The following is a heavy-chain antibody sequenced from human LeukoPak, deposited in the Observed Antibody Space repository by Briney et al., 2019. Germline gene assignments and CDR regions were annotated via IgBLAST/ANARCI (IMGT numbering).Heavy chain of an antibody. J-gene: IGHJ3*02. Sequence: GASVKVSCKASGYTFTTSDINWVRQAAGQGLEWMGWMNPNSGHTGYAQRFQGRVTMTRNTSISTAYMELSSLRSEDTAVYYCARPSGLLDSHYAFDIWSQGTMVTVSS. CDR3: ARPSGLLDSHYAFDI. CDR1: GYTFTTSD. D-gene: IGHD1-26*01. V-gene: IGHV1-8*01. CDR2: MNPNSGHT.